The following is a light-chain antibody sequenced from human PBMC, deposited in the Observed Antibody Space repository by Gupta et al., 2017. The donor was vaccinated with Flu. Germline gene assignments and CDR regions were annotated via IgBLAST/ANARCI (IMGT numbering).Light chain of an antibody. CDR3: QVWDSGSDICV. CDR2: DDS. Sequence: SYVLTQPPSVSAAPRQTARITCGGDNIRSKTVHWYQQKPGQAPVVVISDDSARPSGIPERFSGSNSGDNATLTIIRVEEGDEADDYCQVWDSGSDICVFGGGTKLTVL. J-gene: IGLJ3*02. CDR1: NIRSKT. V-gene: IGLV3-21*02.